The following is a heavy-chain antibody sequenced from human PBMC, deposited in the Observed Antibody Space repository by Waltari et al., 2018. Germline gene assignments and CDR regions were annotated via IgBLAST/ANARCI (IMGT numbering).Heavy chain of an antibody. CDR1: GGSISSSSYY. CDR3: ARVIAVATYYFDY. J-gene: IGHJ4*02. D-gene: IGHD6-19*01. CDR2: IYYSGST. V-gene: IGHV4-39*07. Sequence: QLQLQESGPGLVKPSETLSLTCTVSGGSISSSSYYWGWIRQPPGKGLEWIGSIYYSGSTYYNPSLKSRVTISVETSKNQFSLKLSAVTAADTAVYYCARVIAVATYYFDYWGQGTLVTVSS.